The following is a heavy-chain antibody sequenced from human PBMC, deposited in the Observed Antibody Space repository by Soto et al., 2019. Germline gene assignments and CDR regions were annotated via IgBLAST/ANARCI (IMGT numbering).Heavy chain of an antibody. CDR2: IYYSGST. Sequence: SETLSLTCTVSGGSISSSSYYWGWIRQPPGKGLEWIGSIYYSGSTYYNPSLKSRVTISVDTSKNQFSLKLSSVTAADTAVYYCARHRDIVVVPAAMRAGWFDYWGQGTLVTVSS. V-gene: IGHV4-39*01. CDR3: ARHRDIVVVPAAMRAGWFDY. CDR1: GGSISSSSYY. D-gene: IGHD2-2*01. J-gene: IGHJ4*02.